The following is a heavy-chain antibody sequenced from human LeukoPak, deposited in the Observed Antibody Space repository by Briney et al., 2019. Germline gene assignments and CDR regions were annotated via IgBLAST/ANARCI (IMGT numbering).Heavy chain of an antibody. V-gene: IGHV4-4*07. CDR3: ARDWRDDYVWGTFRPPDYYMDV. CDR1: GGSISSYY. J-gene: IGHJ6*03. Sequence: PSETLSLTCTVSGGSISSYYWSWIRQPAGKGLEWIGRIYTSGSTNYNPSLKSRVTMSVDTSKNQFSLKLSSVTAADTAVFYCARDWRDDYVWGTFRPPDYYMDVWGKGTTVTISS. CDR2: IYTSGST. D-gene: IGHD3-16*02.